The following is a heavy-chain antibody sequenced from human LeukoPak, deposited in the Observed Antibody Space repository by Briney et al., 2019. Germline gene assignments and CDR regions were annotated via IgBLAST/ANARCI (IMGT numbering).Heavy chain of an antibody. D-gene: IGHD1-26*01. CDR2: INAGNGNT. J-gene: IGHJ4*02. V-gene: IGHV1-3*01. CDR1: GYTFTSYA. CDR3: ARDRGVPHSGSYPTPYFDY. Sequence: GASVKVSCKASGYTFTSYAMHWVRQAPGQRLEWMGWINAGNGNTKYSQKFQGRVTITRDTSASTAYMELSSLRSEDTAVYYCARDRGVPHSGSYPTPYFDYWGQGTLVTVSS.